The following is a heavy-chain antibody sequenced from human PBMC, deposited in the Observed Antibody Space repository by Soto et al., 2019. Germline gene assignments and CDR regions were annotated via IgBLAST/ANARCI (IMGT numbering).Heavy chain of an antibody. Sequence: AGGSLRLSCAASGFTVSSNYMSWVRQAPGKGLEWVSVIYSGGSTYYADSVKGRFTISRDNSKNTLYLQMNSLRAEDTAVYYCARDRYYDFWSGPRIKDYYYYGMDVWGQGTTVTVSS. CDR2: IYSGGST. CDR3: ARDRYYDFWSGPRIKDYYYYGMDV. V-gene: IGHV3-53*01. D-gene: IGHD3-3*01. J-gene: IGHJ6*02. CDR1: GFTVSSNY.